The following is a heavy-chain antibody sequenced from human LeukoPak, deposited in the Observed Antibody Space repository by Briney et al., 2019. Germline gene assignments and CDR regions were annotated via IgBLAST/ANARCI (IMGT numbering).Heavy chain of an antibody. J-gene: IGHJ3*02. V-gene: IGHV3-48*03. Sequence: PGGSLRLSCAASGFTFSSYEMNWVRQAPGKGLEWVSYISSSGSTIYYADSVKGRFPISRDNAKNSLYLQMNSLRAEDTAVYYCASSSYGAFDIWGQGTMVTVSS. D-gene: IGHD6-6*01. CDR3: ASSSYGAFDI. CDR2: ISSSGSTI. CDR1: GFTFSSYE.